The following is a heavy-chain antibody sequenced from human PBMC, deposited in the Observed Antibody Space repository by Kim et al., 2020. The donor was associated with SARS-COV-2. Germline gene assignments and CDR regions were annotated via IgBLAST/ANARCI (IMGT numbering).Heavy chain of an antibody. Sequence: ADSVKGRFTISSDNSKNTLYLQMNSLRAEDTAVYYCAKDLAFSSVTRIDYWGQGTLVTVSS. CDR3: AKDLAFSSVTRIDY. D-gene: IGHD3-22*01. J-gene: IGHJ4*02. V-gene: IGHV3-23*01.